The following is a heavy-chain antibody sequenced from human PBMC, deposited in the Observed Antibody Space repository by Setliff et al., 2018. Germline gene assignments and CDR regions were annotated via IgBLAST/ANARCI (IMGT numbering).Heavy chain of an antibody. J-gene: IGHJ3*02. Sequence: GGSLRLSCVASGFTFSDYYMSWIRQAPGKGLEHVSFISITSRHYTNYADSVKGRFTSSRDNAKNSLYLQMNSLRADDTAVYYCARQRYYDTAGKAFDIWDQGTMVTVSS. CDR2: ISITSRHYT. CDR1: GFTFSDYY. CDR3: ARQRYYDTAGKAFDI. D-gene: IGHD3-22*01. V-gene: IGHV3-11*06.